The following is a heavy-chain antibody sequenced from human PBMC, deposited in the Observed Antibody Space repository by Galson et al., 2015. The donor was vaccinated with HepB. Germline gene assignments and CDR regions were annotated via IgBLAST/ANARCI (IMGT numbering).Heavy chain of an antibody. V-gene: IGHV3-30-3*01. CDR2: ISPDGNTA. CDR3: ARDFKWIYDH. D-gene: IGHD5-12*01. CDR1: GFSFSSYA. J-gene: IGHJ4*02. Sequence: SLRLYCAAPGFSFSSYAMAWVRQALGQGQEWLAIISPDGNTAFYADSVKGRFTISRDNSKSTLFLQVDILRPEDTAVYYCARDFKWIYDHWGQGILVTVSS.